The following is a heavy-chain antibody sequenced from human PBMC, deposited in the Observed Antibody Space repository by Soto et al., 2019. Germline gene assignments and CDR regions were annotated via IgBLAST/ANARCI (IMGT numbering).Heavy chain of an antibody. CDR2: INAGSGTS. CDR3: ARERGNSGTFDY. J-gene: IGHJ4*01. V-gene: IGHV1-3*01. D-gene: IGHD1-1*01. CDR1: GYTFNRYA. Sequence: QVQLVQSAAEVREPGASVKVSCKASGYTFNRYAMHWVRQAPGQSLEWMGWINAGSGTSVYSEKFLGRVSFNRDTSASRAYMELRSLGSGDTAVYYCARERGNSGTFDYWGQGTLVTVSS.